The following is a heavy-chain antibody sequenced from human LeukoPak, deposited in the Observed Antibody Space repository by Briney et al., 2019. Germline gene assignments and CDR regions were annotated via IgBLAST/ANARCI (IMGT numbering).Heavy chain of an antibody. Sequence: PGGSLRLSCAASGFTVSSNYMTWIRQAPGKGLEWVSVIYTGGTTYYADSVKGRFTISRDNSKNTLYLQMNSLRAEDTAVYYCARGITTFGVVPYYFDYWGQGTLVTVSS. J-gene: IGHJ4*02. CDR1: GFTVSSNY. D-gene: IGHD3-3*01. CDR2: IYTGGTT. CDR3: ARGITTFGVVPYYFDY. V-gene: IGHV3-53*01.